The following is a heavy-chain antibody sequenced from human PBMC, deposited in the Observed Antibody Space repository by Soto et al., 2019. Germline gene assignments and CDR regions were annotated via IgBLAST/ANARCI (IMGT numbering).Heavy chain of an antibody. CDR1: GFTLNNHA. Sequence: HPGWSLRLSCAASGFTLNNHAMRWLRQAPGKGLEWVSSISESGDRTYYADFVKGRFTISRDTSKNTVSLQMNSLTLEDTAVYYCANVYSHASESRGKGTLVTVSS. CDR2: ISESGDRT. V-gene: IGHV3-23*01. D-gene: IGHD5-18*01. J-gene: IGHJ4*02. CDR3: ANVYSHASES.